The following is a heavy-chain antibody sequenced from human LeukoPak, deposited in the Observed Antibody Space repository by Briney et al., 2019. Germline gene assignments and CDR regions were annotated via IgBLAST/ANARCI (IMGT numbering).Heavy chain of an antibody. CDR1: GYSFTGFW. Sequence: PGESLKISCKASGYSFTGFWIGCVRQVPGKGLGWMGIIYPYDSETRYSPSFQGQVTISADKSISTAYLQWSSLKASDTAMYYCARHIGYSAWNPDYWGQGTLVTVSS. CDR3: ARHIGYSAWNPDY. CDR2: IYPYDSET. V-gene: IGHV5-51*01. D-gene: IGHD5-18*01. J-gene: IGHJ4*02.